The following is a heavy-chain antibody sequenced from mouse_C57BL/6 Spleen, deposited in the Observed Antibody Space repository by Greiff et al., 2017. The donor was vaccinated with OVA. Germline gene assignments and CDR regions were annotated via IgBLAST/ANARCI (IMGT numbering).Heavy chain of an antibody. CDR3: ARGNYYDPPWFAY. D-gene: IGHD2-4*01. CDR1: GYTFTDYN. Sequence: VQLQQSGPELVKPGASVKMSCKASGYTFTDYNMHWVKQSHGKSLEWIGNINPNNGGTCYNQKFKGKATLTVNKSSSTAYMELRSLTSEDSAVYYCARGNYYDPPWFAYWGQGTLVTVSA. CDR2: INPNNGGT. J-gene: IGHJ3*01. V-gene: IGHV1-22*01.